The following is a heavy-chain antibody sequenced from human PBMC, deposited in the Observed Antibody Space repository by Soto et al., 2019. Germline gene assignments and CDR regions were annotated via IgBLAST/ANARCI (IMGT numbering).Heavy chain of an antibody. CDR3: TTVYPLALETVDY. D-gene: IGHD3-3*02. J-gene: IGHJ4*02. V-gene: IGHV3-15*07. CDR2: IKSKTDGGTT. CDR1: GFTFSNAW. Sequence: EVQLVESGGGLVKPGGSLRLSCAASGFTFSNAWMNWVRQAPGKGLEWVGRIKSKTDGGTTDYAAPVKGRFTISRDDSQNTLYLQMNSLKTEDTAVYYCTTVYPLALETVDYWGQGTLVTVSS.